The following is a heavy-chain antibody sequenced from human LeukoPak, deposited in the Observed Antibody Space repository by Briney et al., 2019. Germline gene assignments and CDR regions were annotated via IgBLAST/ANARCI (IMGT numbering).Heavy chain of an antibody. J-gene: IGHJ4*02. D-gene: IGHD4-23*01. CDR3: ARLVGNSDFDF. V-gene: IGHV3-23*01. CDR1: GFTFSSYA. Sequence: GGSLRLSCAASGFTFSSYAMSWVRQAPGKGLEWVSAMSGGGGSTNYADAVKGRFTISRDNSKNTLYLQMNSLRAEDTAVYYCARLVGNSDFDFWGQGTLVTVSS. CDR2: MSGGGGST.